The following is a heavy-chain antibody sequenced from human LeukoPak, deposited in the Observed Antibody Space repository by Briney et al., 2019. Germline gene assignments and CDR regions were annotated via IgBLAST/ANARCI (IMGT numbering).Heavy chain of an antibody. CDR1: GFTFSNYA. J-gene: IGHJ4*02. Sequence: GGSLRLSCEVSGFTFSNYAMNWVCQAPGKGLEWVSSISESGDTTDCADSVKGRFTISRDNSKNTLFLQMNSLRAEDTAVYYCAKQFLDANWGQGTLVTVSS. D-gene: IGHD1-1*01. CDR2: ISESGDTT. V-gene: IGHV3-23*01. CDR3: AKQFLDAN.